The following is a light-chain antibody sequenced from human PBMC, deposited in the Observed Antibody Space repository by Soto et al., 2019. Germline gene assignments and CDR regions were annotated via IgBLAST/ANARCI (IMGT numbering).Light chain of an antibody. CDR3: QQCGSSPPFT. V-gene: IGKV3-20*01. CDR1: QSVSSTY. Sequence: EIVLTQSPGTLSLSPGERATLSCRASQSVSSTYLAWYQQKPGQAPRLLIYGASSRATGIPDRFSGSGSRTDFTLTISRLEPEDFAVYYCQQCGSSPPFTFGPGTKVDIK. J-gene: IGKJ3*01. CDR2: GAS.